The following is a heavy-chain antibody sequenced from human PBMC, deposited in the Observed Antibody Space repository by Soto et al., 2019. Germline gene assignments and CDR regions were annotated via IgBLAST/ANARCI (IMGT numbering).Heavy chain of an antibody. Sequence: PGGSLRLSCVASGFTFSDFYMTWIRQAPGKGLEWLSYISPNSKYREYADPVKGRHTISRDNAKKSLYLQMNSLRAEDTAVYYCVRGGGGGQFDSWGQGTLVTVSS. D-gene: IGHD2-21*01. V-gene: IGHV3-11*06. CDR1: GFTFSDFY. CDR3: VRGGGGGQFDS. CDR2: ISPNSKYR. J-gene: IGHJ4*02.